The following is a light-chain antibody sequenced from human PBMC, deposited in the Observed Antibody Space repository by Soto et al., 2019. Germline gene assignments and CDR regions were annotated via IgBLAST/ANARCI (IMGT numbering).Light chain of an antibody. Sequence: QSALTQPASVSRSPRQSITISCTGASSDVGGYTYVSWYQQHPGKAPKLMIYDVNNRPSGVSNRFSGSKSGNTASLTISGLQAEDEADYYCSSYTINSTPYVFGTGPKVTVL. J-gene: IGLJ1*01. CDR1: SSDVGGYTY. CDR2: DVN. CDR3: SSYTINSTPYV. V-gene: IGLV2-14*01.